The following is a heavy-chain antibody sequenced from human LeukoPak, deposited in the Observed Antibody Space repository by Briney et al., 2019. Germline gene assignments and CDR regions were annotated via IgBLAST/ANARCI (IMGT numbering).Heavy chain of an antibody. D-gene: IGHD3-10*01. CDR3: ARAVGGDYYGSGSHVLN. CDR1: GDTFSSYG. V-gene: IGHV1-18*01. CDR2: ISAYNGNT. Sequence: ASVKVSCKASGDTFSSYGISWVRQAPGQGLEWMGWISAYNGNTDYAQKLQGRVTITTDTSTSTAYMELRSLRSDDTAVYYCARAVGGDYYGSGSHVLNWGQGTLVTVSS. J-gene: IGHJ4*02.